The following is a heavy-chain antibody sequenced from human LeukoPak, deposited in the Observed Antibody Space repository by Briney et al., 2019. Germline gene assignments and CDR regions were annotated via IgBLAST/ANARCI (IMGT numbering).Heavy chain of an antibody. Sequence: ASVKVSCKASGYTFTNYGISWVRQAPGQGLEWMGWISPYNGNTNYVQKFQGRVTMTTDTSTSTAHMELRSLRSDDTAVYYCGRDKSTSWYYFDNWGQGTLVTVSS. D-gene: IGHD6-13*01. J-gene: IGHJ4*02. CDR3: GRDKSTSWYYFDN. V-gene: IGHV1-18*04. CDR2: ISPYNGNT. CDR1: GYTFTNYG.